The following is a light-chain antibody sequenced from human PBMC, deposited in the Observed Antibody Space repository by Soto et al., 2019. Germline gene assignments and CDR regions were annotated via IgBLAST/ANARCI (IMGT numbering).Light chain of an antibody. CDR1: QSVSSY. J-gene: IGKJ4*01. V-gene: IGKV3-11*01. CDR2: DAS. Sequence: EIVLTQSPATLSLSPGERATLSCRASQSVSSYLAWYQQKPGQAPSLLIYDASNRATGIPARFSGSGSGTYFTLTSSSLEPEDFAVYYCQQRSNLPTFGGGTKVEIK. CDR3: QQRSNLPT.